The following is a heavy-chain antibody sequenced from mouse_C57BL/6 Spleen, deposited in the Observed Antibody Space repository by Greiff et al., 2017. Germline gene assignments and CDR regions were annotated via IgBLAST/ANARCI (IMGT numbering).Heavy chain of an antibody. V-gene: IGHV1-18*01. J-gene: IGHJ2*01. CDR1: GYTFTDYN. CDR2: INPNNGGT. CDR3: ARGGSRNYGSSSLDY. D-gene: IGHD1-1*01. Sequence: VQLQQSGPELVKPGASVKIPCKASGYTFTDYNMDWVKQSHGKSLEWIGDINPNNGGTIYNQKFKGKATLTVDKSSSTAYMELRSLTSEDTAVYYCARGGSRNYGSSSLDYWGQGTTLTVSS.